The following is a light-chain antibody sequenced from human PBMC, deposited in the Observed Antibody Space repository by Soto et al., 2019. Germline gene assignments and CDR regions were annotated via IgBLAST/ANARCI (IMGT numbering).Light chain of an antibody. J-gene: IGKJ1*01. V-gene: IGKV3-15*01. CDR3: LQHNSYPRT. CDR2: GAS. Sequence: EIVMPQSPATLSVSPGERATLSXRASQSVSSNLAWYQQKPGQAPRLLIYGASTRATGIPARFSGSGSGTDFTLTISSLQPEDFATYYCLQHNSYPRTFGQGTKVDI. CDR1: QSVSSN.